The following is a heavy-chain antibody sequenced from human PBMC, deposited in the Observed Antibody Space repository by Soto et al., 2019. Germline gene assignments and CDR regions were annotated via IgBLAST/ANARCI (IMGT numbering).Heavy chain of an antibody. Sequence: ASVKVSCKASGYTFTGYYMHWVRQAPGQGLEWMGWINPNSGGTNYAQKFQGRVTMTRDTSISTAYMELSRLRSDDTAVYYCARDTLIAAAGPIDYWGQGTLVTVFS. V-gene: IGHV1-2*02. J-gene: IGHJ4*02. CDR3: ARDTLIAAAGPIDY. D-gene: IGHD6-13*01. CDR1: GYTFTGYY. CDR2: INPNSGGT.